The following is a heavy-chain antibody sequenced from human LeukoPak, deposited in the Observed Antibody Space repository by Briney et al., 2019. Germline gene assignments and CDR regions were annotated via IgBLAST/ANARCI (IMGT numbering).Heavy chain of an antibody. D-gene: IGHD5-12*01. J-gene: IGHJ4*02. V-gene: IGHV3-30-3*01. CDR2: TSYDGSNK. Sequence: GGSLRLSCAASGFTFSSYAMPWVRQAPGKGLEWVAVTSYDGSNKYYADSVKGRFTISRDNSKNTLYLQMNSLRAEDTAVYYCARDGSYVDIVATITPERFYFDYWGQGTLVTVSS. CDR1: GFTFSSYA. CDR3: ARDGSYVDIVATITPERFYFDY.